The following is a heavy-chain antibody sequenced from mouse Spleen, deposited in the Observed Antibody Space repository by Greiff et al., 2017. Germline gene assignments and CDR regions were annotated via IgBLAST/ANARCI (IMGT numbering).Heavy chain of an antibody. CDR2: INPNNGGT. CDR1: GYTFTDYN. D-gene: IGHD2-2*01. Sequence: DVQLQESGPELVKPGASVKIPCKASGYTFTDYNMDWVKQSHGKSLEWIGYINPNNGGTNYNQKFKGKATLTVDKSSSTAYMALRSLTSEDTAVYYCARGGYYGYDRGVDYWGQGTTLTVSS. V-gene: IGHV1-18*01. J-gene: IGHJ2*01. CDR3: ARGGYYGYDRGVDY.